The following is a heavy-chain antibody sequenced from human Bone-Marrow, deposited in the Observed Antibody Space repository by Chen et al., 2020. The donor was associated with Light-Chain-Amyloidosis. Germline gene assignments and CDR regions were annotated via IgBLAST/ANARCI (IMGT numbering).Heavy chain of an antibody. Sequence: EVQLEQSGPEVKKPGESLKISCKGSGYTFPNYWIGWVRQMPGTGLEWMGVIYPDDSDAGYSPSFEGQVTISADKSITTAYLQWRSLKASDTAMYYCARRRDGYNFDYWGQGTLVTVSS. CDR3: ARRRDGYNFDY. CDR1: GYTFPNYW. J-gene: IGHJ4*02. V-gene: IGHV5-51*01. CDR2: IYPDDSDA. D-gene: IGHD5-12*01.